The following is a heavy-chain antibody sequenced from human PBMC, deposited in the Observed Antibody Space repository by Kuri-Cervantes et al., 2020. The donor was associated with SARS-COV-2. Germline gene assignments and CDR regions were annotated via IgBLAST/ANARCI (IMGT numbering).Heavy chain of an antibody. Sequence: ASLNISCAFYGAFFSGYYWSWSRQPPGKGLEWIGEINHSGSTNYNPSLKSRVTISVDTSKNQFSLKLSYVTAADTAVYYCARGLIIMTTVTTGDYYDMDVWGKGTTVTVSS. CDR2: INHSGST. V-gene: IGHV4-34*01. CDR3: ARGLIIMTTVTTGDYYDMDV. CDR1: GAFFSGYY. D-gene: IGHD4-11*01. J-gene: IGHJ6*03.